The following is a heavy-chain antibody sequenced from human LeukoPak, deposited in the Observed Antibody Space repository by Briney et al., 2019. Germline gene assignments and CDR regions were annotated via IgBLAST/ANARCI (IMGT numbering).Heavy chain of an antibody. V-gene: IGHV1-2*02. D-gene: IGHD2-15*01. CDR1: GYTFTGYY. J-gene: IGHJ4*02. Sequence: ASVKVSCKASGYTFTGYYVHWVRQAPGQGLEWMGWINPNSGGTKYAQKFQGRVTMTRDTSITTAYMELSSLRSDDTAVYYCARFLGYCSAGSCYFDYWGQGTPVTVSS. CDR2: INPNSGGT. CDR3: ARFLGYCSAGSCYFDY.